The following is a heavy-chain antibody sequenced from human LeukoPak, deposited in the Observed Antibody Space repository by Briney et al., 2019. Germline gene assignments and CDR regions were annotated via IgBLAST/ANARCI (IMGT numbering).Heavy chain of an antibody. CDR2: IYYSGST. CDR1: GGSISSSSYY. V-gene: IGHV4-39*07. J-gene: IGHJ5*02. CDR3: ATDSDDYGDLAPFDP. Sequence: SETLSLICTVSGGSISSSSYYWGWIRQPPGEGLEWIGSIYYSGSTYYNPSLKSRVTISVDTSKNQFSLKLSSVTAADTAVYYCATDSDDYGDLAPFDPWGQGTLVTVSS. D-gene: IGHD4-17*01.